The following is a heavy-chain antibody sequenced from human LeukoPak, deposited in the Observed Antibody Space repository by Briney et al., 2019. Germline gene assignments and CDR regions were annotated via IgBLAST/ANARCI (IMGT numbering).Heavy chain of an antibody. J-gene: IGHJ6*03. Sequence: ASVKVSCKASGGTFSNYAISWVRQAPGQGLGWMGGIIPIFATANYAQKFQGRVTIAADESTSTAYMELSSLRSEDTAVYYCARDRGGYCSGGSCYSLYYYYYMDVWGKGTTVTVSS. V-gene: IGHV1-69*01. CDR2: IIPIFATA. D-gene: IGHD2-15*01. CDR1: GGTFSNYA. CDR3: ARDRGGYCSGGSCYSLYYYYYMDV.